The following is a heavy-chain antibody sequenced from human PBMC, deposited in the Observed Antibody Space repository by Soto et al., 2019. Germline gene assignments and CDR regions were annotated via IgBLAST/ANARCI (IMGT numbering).Heavy chain of an antibody. Sequence: QVQLVQSGAEVKKPGASVKVSCKASGYTFTSYDINWVRQATGQGLEWMGWMNPNSGNTGYAQKFQGRVTMTRNTSVSTGYMELCSRRSEDTAVNYCARASGIGARRKAGKGDWFDPWGQGTLVAVS. J-gene: IGHJ5*02. V-gene: IGHV1-8*01. CDR2: MNPNSGNT. CDR1: GYTFTSYD. D-gene: IGHD6-6*01. CDR3: ARASGIGARRKAGKGDWFDP.